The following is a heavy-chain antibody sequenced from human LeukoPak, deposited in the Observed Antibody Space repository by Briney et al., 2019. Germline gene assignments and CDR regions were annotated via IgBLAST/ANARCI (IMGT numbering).Heavy chain of an antibody. J-gene: IGHJ4*02. V-gene: IGHV4-59*01. CDR1: GGSISTYY. CDR2: IYYSGST. Sequence: ASETLSLTCTVSGGSISTYYWSWMRQPPGKGLEWIGYIYYSGSTNYNPSLKSRVTISVDTSKNQFSLKLSSVTAAGTAVYYCARDSETGKHDYWGQGTLVTVSS. CDR3: ARDSETGKHDY. D-gene: IGHD7-27*01.